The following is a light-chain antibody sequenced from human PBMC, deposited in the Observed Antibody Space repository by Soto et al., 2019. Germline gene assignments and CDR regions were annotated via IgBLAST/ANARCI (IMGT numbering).Light chain of an antibody. Sequence: AIQLTQSPSSLSASVGDTVTITCRASQGIISTLAWYQQNPGKAPNFLIHHSPTLQSGVPSRFSGSGSGTDFTLTISSLQPEDFATYYCPQFSRYPPTFGQGTKLEIK. V-gene: IGKV1-13*02. CDR3: PQFSRYPPT. CDR1: QGIIST. CDR2: HSP. J-gene: IGKJ2*01.